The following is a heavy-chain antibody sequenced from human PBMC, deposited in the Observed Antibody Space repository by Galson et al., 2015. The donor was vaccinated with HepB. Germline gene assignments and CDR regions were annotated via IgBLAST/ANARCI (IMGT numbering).Heavy chain of an antibody. J-gene: IGHJ3*02. CDR2: ISGSGGST. CDR1: GFTFSRYA. CDR3: ARARGYSGYDFRRMAFDI. V-gene: IGHV3-23*01. Sequence: SLRLSCAASGFTFSRYAMSWVRQAPGKGLEWVSGISGSGGSTYYADSVKGRFTIFRDNSKNTLYLQMNSLRAEDTAVYYCARARGYSGYDFRRMAFDIWGQGTMVTVSS. D-gene: IGHD5-12*01.